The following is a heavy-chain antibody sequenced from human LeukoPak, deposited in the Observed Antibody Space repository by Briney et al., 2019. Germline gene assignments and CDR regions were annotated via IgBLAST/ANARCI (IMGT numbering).Heavy chain of an antibody. Sequence: PGGSLRLSCEASGFTFSSYWMSSVRQAPGKGLELVANIKQDGSEKYYVDSVKGRFTISRDNAKNSLYLQMNSLRAEDTAVYYCARNQRRLDYWGQGTLVTVSS. CDR2: IKQDGSEK. CDR1: GFTFSSYW. CDR3: ARNQRRLDY. D-gene: IGHD1-14*01. J-gene: IGHJ4*02. V-gene: IGHV3-7*01.